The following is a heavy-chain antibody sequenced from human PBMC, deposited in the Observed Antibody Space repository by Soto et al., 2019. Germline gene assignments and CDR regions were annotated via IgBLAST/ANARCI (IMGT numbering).Heavy chain of an antibody. CDR3: AKDHHYDSSGYPIGAFDI. CDR1: GFTFSSYW. CDR2: IKQDGSEK. D-gene: IGHD3-22*01. Sequence: PGGSLRLSCAASGFTFSSYWMSWVRQAPGKGLEWVANIKQDGSEKYYVDSVKGRFTISRDNAKNSLYLQMNSLRAEDSAVYYCAKDHHYDSSGYPIGAFDIWGQGTMVTVSS. V-gene: IGHV3-7*01. J-gene: IGHJ3*02.